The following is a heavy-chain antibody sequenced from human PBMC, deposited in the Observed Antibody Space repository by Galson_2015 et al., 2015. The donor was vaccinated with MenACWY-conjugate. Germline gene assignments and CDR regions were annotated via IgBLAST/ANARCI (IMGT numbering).Heavy chain of an antibody. CDR3: AKGGLWYSSGWYSNYYYYGMDV. Sequence: SLRLSCAASGFTFRSYGMHWVRQAPGKGLEWVAVISYDGSNKYYADSVKGRFTISRDNSKNTLYLQMNSLRAEDTAVYYCAKGGLWYSSGWYSNYYYYGMDVWGQGTTVTVSS. CDR1: GFTFRSYG. D-gene: IGHD6-19*01. V-gene: IGHV3-30*18. CDR2: ISYDGSNK. J-gene: IGHJ6*02.